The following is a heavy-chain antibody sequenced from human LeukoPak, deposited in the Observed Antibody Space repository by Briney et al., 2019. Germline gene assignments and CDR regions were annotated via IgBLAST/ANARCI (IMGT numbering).Heavy chain of an antibody. D-gene: IGHD3-9*01. CDR2: IWYDGSNK. CDR3: ARDLHDILTGYPDY. V-gene: IGHV3-33*01. CDR1: GFTFSSYG. J-gene: IGHJ4*02. Sequence: GRSLRLSCAASGFTFSSYGMHWVRQPQGKGLGRVAVIWYDGSNKNYADSVKGRFTISRDNSKNTLYLQMNSLRAEDTAVYYCARDLHDILTGYPDYWGQGTLVTVSS.